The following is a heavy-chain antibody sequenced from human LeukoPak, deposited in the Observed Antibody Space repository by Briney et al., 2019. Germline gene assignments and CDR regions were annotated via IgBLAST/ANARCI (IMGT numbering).Heavy chain of an antibody. CDR3: ATFSGQLVPFDY. Sequence: PGGSLRLSCAASGFTFSSYGMHWVRQAPGKGLEWVAFIRYDGSNKYYADSVKGRFTISRDNSKNTLYLQMNSLRAEDTAVYYCATFSGQLVPFDYWGQGTLVTVSS. J-gene: IGHJ4*02. D-gene: IGHD6-6*01. CDR2: IRYDGSNK. V-gene: IGHV3-30*02. CDR1: GFTFSSYG.